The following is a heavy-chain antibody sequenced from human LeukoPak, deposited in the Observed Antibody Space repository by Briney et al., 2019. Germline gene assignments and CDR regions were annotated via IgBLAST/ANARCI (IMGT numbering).Heavy chain of an antibody. V-gene: IGHV3-33*01. Sequence: GGSLRLSCAASGFTFSNYAMHWVRQAPGKGLEWVAVIWYDGSNKYYADSVKGRFTISRDNSKNTLYLQMNSLRAEDTAVYYCARDTYFYGDYVIDYWGQGTLVTVSS. CDR1: GFTFSNYA. CDR2: IWYDGSNK. J-gene: IGHJ4*02. CDR3: ARDTYFYGDYVIDY. D-gene: IGHD4-17*01.